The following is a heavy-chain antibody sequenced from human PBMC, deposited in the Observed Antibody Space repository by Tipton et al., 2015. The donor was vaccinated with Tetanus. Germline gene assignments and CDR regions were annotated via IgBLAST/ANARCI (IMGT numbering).Heavy chain of an antibody. CDR2: INPYTGGT. J-gene: IGHJ3*02. V-gene: IGHV1-2*02. Sequence: QLVQSGAEVKRPGASVKLSCKASGYPFTSYYVHWVRQAPGQGLEWMGWINPYTGGTTLPRKFQGRVTMTRDKSASTAYMDLSSLRSDDTAVYYCAGTRDYGGNQDAFDIWGQGTLVNVSS. D-gene: IGHD4-23*01. CDR3: AGTRDYGGNQDAFDI. CDR1: GYPFTSYY.